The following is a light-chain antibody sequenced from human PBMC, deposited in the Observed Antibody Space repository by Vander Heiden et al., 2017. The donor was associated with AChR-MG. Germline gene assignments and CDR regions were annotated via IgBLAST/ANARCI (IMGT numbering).Light chain of an antibody. CDR2: DVS. V-gene: IGLV2-11*01. CDR1: SSDVGGYNY. CDR3: CSYAGSYTVV. Sequence: QSALTPPRSVSGSPGQSVTISCTGTSSDVGGYNYVSWYQQHPGKPPKLMIYDVSKRPSGVPDRFSGSKSGNTASLTISGLQAEDEADYYCCSYAGSYTVVFGGGTKLTVL. J-gene: IGLJ2*01.